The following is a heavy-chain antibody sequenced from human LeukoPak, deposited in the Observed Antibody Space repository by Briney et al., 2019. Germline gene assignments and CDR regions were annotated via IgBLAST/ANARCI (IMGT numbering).Heavy chain of an antibody. CDR1: GCSISSYY. V-gene: IGHV4-4*09. D-gene: IGHD3-22*01. CDR3: ARLLSSGYYLYYYYDMDV. Sequence: SETLSLTCIGSGCSISSYYWSWIRQPPGKGLEWIGYNYTSGSTNYNPSLKSRVTISEDTSKNQFYLKLSSVTAADTAVYYCARLLSSGYYLYYYYDMDVWGKGTTVTVSS. CDR2: NYTSGST. J-gene: IGHJ6*03.